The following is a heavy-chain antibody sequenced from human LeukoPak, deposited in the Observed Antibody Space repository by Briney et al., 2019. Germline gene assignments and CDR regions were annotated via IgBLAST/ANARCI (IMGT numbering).Heavy chain of an antibody. CDR1: GGSFSGYY. CDR3: ARGRGVMTTVTIVWYYFDY. Sequence: SETLSLTCAVYGGSFSGYYWSWIRQPPGKGLEWIGEINHSGSTNYNPSLKSRVTISVDTSKNQFSLKLSSVTAADTAVYYCARGRGVMTTVTIVWYYFDYWGQGTLVTVSP. V-gene: IGHV4-34*01. D-gene: IGHD4-17*01. CDR2: INHSGST. J-gene: IGHJ4*02.